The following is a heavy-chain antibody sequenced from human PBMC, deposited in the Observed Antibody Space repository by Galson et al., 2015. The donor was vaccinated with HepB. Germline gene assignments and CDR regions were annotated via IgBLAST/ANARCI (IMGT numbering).Heavy chain of an antibody. CDR3: ARILYNWKPYYYYGMDV. CDR2: IDWDDDK. V-gene: IGHV2-70*01. CDR1: GFSLSTSGMC. Sequence: PALVKPTQTLTLTCTFSGFSLSTSGMCVSWIRQPPGKALEWLALIDWDDDKYYSTSLKTRLTISKDTSKNQVVLTMTNMDPVDTATYYCARILYNWKPYYYYGMDVWGQGTTVTVSS. J-gene: IGHJ6*02. D-gene: IGHD1-20*01.